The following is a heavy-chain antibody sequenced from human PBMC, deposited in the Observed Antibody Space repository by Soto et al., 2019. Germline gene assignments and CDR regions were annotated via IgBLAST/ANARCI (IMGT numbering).Heavy chain of an antibody. CDR1: GYIVVNYG. V-gene: IGHV1-18*01. Sequence: QVQLVQSGDEVKKPGASVKVSCKASGYIVVNYGIAWVRQAPGQGLEWMGWISPYTGNTHSATKIQGRLTMTTDTSTSTAYIDLGSLTSDDTAVYYCVMVDNYVTPTPQDVWGQGTTVTVSS. D-gene: IGHD3-16*01. CDR2: ISPYTGNT. J-gene: IGHJ6*02. CDR3: VMVDNYVTPTPQDV.